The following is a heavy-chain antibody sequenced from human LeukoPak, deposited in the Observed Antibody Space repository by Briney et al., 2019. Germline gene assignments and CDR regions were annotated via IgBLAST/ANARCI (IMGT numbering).Heavy chain of an antibody. CDR1: GGSISGYY. D-gene: IGHD4-17*01. J-gene: IGHJ4*02. CDR3: ARVGDYEIDY. CDR2: IYSSGST. V-gene: IGHV4-4*07. Sequence: SETLSLTCTVSGGSISGYYWGWIRQPPGKGLEWIGRIYSSGSTNYNPSLKSRVTMSVDTSKNQFSLKLSSVTAADTAVYYCARVGDYEIDYWGQGTLVTVSS.